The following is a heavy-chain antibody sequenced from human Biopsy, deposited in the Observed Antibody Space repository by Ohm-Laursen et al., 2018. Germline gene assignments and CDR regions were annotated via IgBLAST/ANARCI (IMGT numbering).Heavy chain of an antibody. CDR3: ASYSHHYYDFDY. J-gene: IGHJ4*02. D-gene: IGHD3-16*01. Sequence: GTLSLTCAVSGGSVNSDSSYWSWLRQPPGMGLEWIGYISYSGSTKYNPSLKSPVTISVDTSKNQFSLKLSSVTAADTAVYYCASYSHHYYDFDYWGQGTLVTVSS. CDR1: GGSVNSDSSY. V-gene: IGHV4-61*01. CDR2: ISYSGST.